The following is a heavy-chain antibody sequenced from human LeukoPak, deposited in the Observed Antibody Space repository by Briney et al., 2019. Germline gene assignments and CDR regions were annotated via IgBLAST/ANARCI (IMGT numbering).Heavy chain of an antibody. Sequence: PSETLSLTCTVSGGSISSGDYYWSWIRQPPGKGLKWIGHVYYSGSTYYNPSLKSRVTISVDTSKHQFSLKLSSVTAADTAVYYCAKVRSSTSFDDYADYWRQGTLVTVSS. CDR2: VYYSGST. CDR1: GGSISSGDYY. V-gene: IGHV4-30-4*08. J-gene: IGHJ4*02. CDR3: AKVRSSTSFDDYADY. D-gene: IGHD2-2*01.